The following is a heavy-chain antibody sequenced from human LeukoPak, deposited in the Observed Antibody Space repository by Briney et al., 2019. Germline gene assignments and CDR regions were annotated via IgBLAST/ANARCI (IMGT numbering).Heavy chain of an antibody. J-gene: IGHJ4*02. V-gene: IGHV3-15*01. Sequence: PGESLRLSCAASGFTFSNAWMSWVRQAPGKGLEWVGRIKSKGDGGTTDYAAPVKGRFTISRDDSKNTLYLQMNSLGAEDTAIYYCAKGSMGVILAPFDSWGQGSLVTVSS. CDR2: IKSKGDGGTT. CDR3: AKGSMGVILAPFDS. D-gene: IGHD3-10*01. CDR1: GFTFSNAW.